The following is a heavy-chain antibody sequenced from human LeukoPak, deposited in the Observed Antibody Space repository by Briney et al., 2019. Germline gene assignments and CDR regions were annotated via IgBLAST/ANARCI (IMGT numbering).Heavy chain of an antibody. D-gene: IGHD6-19*01. Sequence: GGSLRLSCAASGFTFSSYEMNWVRQAPGKGLEWVSYISSSGSTIYYADSVKGRFTISRDNAKNSLYLQMNSLRAADTAVYYCARDVAVAGTSALGYWGQGTLVTVSS. CDR3: ARDVAVAGTSALGY. J-gene: IGHJ4*02. CDR2: ISSSGSTI. CDR1: GFTFSSYE. V-gene: IGHV3-48*03.